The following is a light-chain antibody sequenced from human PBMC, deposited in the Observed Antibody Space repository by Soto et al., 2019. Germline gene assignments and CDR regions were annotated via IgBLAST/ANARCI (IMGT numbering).Light chain of an antibody. CDR1: QGITTE. Sequence: AIPMTQSPSSLSASVGDRVTIACRASQGITTELAWYQQKTGKAPKLLIYAASSLQSGVPSRFSGSGSGTDFTLTISSLQPDDSASYYCLHDYSYPRTFGQGTKLEIK. J-gene: IGKJ2*01. V-gene: IGKV1-6*01. CDR3: LHDYSYPRT. CDR2: AAS.